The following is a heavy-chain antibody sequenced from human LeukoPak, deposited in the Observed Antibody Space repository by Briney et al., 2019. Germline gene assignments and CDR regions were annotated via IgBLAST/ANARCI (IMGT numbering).Heavy chain of an antibody. CDR3: AKRITYYYGSGYGMDV. D-gene: IGHD3-10*01. CDR1: GFTFSSYG. Sequence: GGSLRLSCAASGFTFSSYGMHWVRQAPGKGLEWVAVISYDGSNKYYADSVKGRFTISRDNSKNTLYLQVNSLRAEDTAVYYCAKRITYYYGSGYGMDVWGKGTTVTVSS. J-gene: IGHJ6*04. V-gene: IGHV3-30*18. CDR2: ISYDGSNK.